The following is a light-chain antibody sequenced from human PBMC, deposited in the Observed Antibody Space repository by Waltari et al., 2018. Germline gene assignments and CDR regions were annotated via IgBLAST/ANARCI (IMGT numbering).Light chain of an antibody. V-gene: IGLV2-14*03. J-gene: IGLJ2*01. CDR3: SSYTSSSPVV. CDR1: SSDVGGYNY. CDR2: DVS. Sequence: QSALTQPASVSGSPGQSITISCTGTSSDVGGYNYVSWYQQHPGNAPKRIIYDVSKRPSGVSNRFSGSKSGNTASLTISGLQAEDEADYYCSSYTSSSPVVFGGGTKLTVL.